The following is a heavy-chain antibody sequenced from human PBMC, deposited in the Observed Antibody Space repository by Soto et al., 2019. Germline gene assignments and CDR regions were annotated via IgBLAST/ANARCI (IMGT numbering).Heavy chain of an antibody. J-gene: IGHJ6*02. Sequence: SVKVSCEASGGTFSSYAISWVRQARGQGLEWVGGIIPIFGTANYAQKFQGRVTITADESTSTAYMELSSLRSEDTAVYYCARGYDFWSGYSTYYYYGMDVWGQGTTVTVSS. CDR3: ARGYDFWSGYSTYYYYGMDV. CDR1: GGTFSSYA. D-gene: IGHD3-3*01. CDR2: IIPIFGTA. V-gene: IGHV1-69*13.